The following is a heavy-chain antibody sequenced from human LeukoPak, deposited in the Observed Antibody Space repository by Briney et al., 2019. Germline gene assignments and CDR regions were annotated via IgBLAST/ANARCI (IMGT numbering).Heavy chain of an antibody. CDR1: GGSISSGGYY. CDR3: ARGGRDGGDFDY. Sequence: PSETLSLTCTVSGGSISSGGYYWSWIRQHPGKGLEWIGYIYYSGSTYYNPSLKSRVTISVDTSKNQLSLKLSSVTAADTAVYYCARGGRDGGDFDYWGQGTLVTVSS. D-gene: IGHD5-24*01. V-gene: IGHV4-31*03. J-gene: IGHJ4*02. CDR2: IYYSGST.